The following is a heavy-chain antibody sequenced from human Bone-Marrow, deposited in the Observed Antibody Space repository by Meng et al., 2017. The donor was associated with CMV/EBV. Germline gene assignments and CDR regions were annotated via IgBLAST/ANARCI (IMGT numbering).Heavy chain of an antibody. CDR1: GFTFSSYW. CDR3: ARDGYDFWSGYYRVLPQTYYNYGMDV. D-gene: IGHD3-3*01. CDR2: IKQDGSEK. V-gene: IGHV3-7*01. J-gene: IGHJ6*02. Sequence: GGSLRLSCAASGFTFSSYWMSWVRQAPGKGLEWVANIKQDGSEKYYVDSVKGRFTISRDNAKNSLYLQMNSLRAEDTAVYYCARDGYDFWSGYYRVLPQTYYNYGMDVWGQGTTVTVSS.